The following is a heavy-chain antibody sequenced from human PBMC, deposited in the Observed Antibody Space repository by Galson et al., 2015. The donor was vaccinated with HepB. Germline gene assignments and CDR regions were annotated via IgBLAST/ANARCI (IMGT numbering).Heavy chain of an antibody. V-gene: IGHV3-23*01. CDR3: ASSATVTVWYFDH. CDR2: ISGSGDST. Sequence: SLRLSCADSGFTFSSYAMSWVRQAPGKGLEWVSGISGSGDSTYYADSVKGRFTISRDNSKNTLYLQMNSLRADDTAVYYCASSATVTVWYFDHWGHGTLVTVSS. CDR1: GFTFSSYA. J-gene: IGHJ4*01. D-gene: IGHD4-17*01.